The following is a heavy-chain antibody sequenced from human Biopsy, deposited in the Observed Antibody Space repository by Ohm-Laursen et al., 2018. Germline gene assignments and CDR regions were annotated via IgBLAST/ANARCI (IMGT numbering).Heavy chain of an antibody. J-gene: IGHJ2*01. CDR1: GGPIDCYY. Sequence: SDTLSLTCTVSGGPIDCYYWSWIRQPPGKALEWIGYIYFTGRTSYNPSLKSRVTMSVNTSKKQFSLRLSSVTAADTAVYYCASAGYNPDWNFDLWGRGTRVTVSS. CDR2: IYFTGRT. V-gene: IGHV4-59*07. CDR3: ASAGYNPDWNFDL. D-gene: IGHD5-24*01.